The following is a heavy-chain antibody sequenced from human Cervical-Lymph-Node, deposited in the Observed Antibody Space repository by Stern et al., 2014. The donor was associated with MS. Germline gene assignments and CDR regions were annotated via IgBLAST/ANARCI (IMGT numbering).Heavy chain of an antibody. Sequence: VQLVESGGGVVQPGGSLRLSCAASGFPFSGHGLHWVRQAPGKGLEWVAVISYAGSNKWYAESVKGRFTISRDSSRNTMFLQMNTLRLEDAAVYYCARDGPNYDHNGRGDAFDVWGQGAMVTVSP. V-gene: IGHV3-33*05. J-gene: IGHJ3*01. CDR3: ARDGPNYDHNGRGDAFDV. CDR2: ISYAGSNK. D-gene: IGHD3-22*01. CDR1: GFPFSGHG.